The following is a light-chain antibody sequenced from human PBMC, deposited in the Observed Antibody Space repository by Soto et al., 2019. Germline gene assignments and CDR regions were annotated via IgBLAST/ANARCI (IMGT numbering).Light chain of an antibody. J-gene: IGLJ1*01. CDR1: SSDVGGYNY. CDR3: NSYTSSSTRV. CDR2: EVS. Sequence: QSVLTQPASVSGSPGQSITISCTGTSSDVGGYNYVSWYQQHPGKAPKLMIYEVSNRPSGVSNRFSGSKSGNTASLTISGLQADVAADDYCNSYTSSSTRVFGSGTKATV. V-gene: IGLV2-14*01.